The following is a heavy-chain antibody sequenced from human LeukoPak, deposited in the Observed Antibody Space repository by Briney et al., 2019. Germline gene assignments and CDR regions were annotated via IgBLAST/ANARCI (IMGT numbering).Heavy chain of an antibody. CDR3: ATQTTVLQKNWFDP. CDR2: INHSGST. J-gene: IGHJ5*02. CDR1: GGSISSSTYY. Sequence: PSETLSLTCSVSGGSISSSTYYWSWIRQPPGKGLEWIGEINHSGSTNYNPSLKSRVTISVDTSKNQFSLKLSSVTAADTAVYYCATQTTVLQKNWFDPWGQGTLVTVSS. D-gene: IGHD4-11*01. V-gene: IGHV4-39*07.